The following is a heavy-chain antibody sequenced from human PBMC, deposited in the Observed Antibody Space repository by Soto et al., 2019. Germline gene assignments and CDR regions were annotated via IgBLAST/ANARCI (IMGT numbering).Heavy chain of an antibody. CDR3: ARSLVAAAGAYYFDY. CDR1: GFTFDDYG. J-gene: IGHJ4*02. Sequence: GGSLRLSCAASGFTFDDYGMSWVRQAPGKGLEWVSGINWNGGSTGYADSVKGRFTISRDNAKNSLYLQMNSLRAEDTALYYCARSLVAAAGAYYFDYWGQGTLVTVSS. D-gene: IGHD6-13*01. V-gene: IGHV3-20*04. CDR2: INWNGGST.